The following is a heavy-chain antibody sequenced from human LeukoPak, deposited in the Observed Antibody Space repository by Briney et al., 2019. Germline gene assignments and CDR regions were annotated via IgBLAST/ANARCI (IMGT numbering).Heavy chain of an antibody. CDR3: ARDFGRAYGDTFAY. CDR2: INPNSGVT. Sequence: ASVKVSCKASVYTFTGYYMHWVRQAPGQGLEWMGWINPNSGVTDYAQKFQGRVTMTRDTFIRTAYMEVGSLRSDATAVYYSARDFGRAYGDTFAYWGQGTLVTVSS. D-gene: IGHD4-17*01. J-gene: IGHJ4*02. CDR1: VYTFTGYY. V-gene: IGHV1-2*02.